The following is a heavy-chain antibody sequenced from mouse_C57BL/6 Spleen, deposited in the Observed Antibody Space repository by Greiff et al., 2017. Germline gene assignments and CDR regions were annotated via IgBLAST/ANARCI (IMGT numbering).Heavy chain of an antibody. Sequence: VQLQQSGAELVKPGASVKLSCKASGYTFTSYWMQWVKQRPGQGLEWIGEIDPSDSYTNYNQKFKGKATLTVDTSSSTAYMQLSSLTSEDSAVYYCARGQYYGSSPYYFDYWGQGTTLTVSS. CDR2: IDPSDSYT. J-gene: IGHJ2*01. CDR3: ARGQYYGSSPYYFDY. V-gene: IGHV1-50*01. CDR1: GYTFTSYW. D-gene: IGHD1-1*01.